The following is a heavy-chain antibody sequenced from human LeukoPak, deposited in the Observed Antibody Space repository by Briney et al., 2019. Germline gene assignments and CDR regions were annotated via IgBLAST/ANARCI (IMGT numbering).Heavy chain of an antibody. CDR2: ISSSGSTI. V-gene: IGHV3-48*03. CDR3: ARDPPMTYYYGSGSSFDY. CDR1: GFTFSSYE. J-gene: IGHJ4*02. D-gene: IGHD3-10*01. Sequence: GGSLRLSCAASGFTFSSYEMSWVHQAPGKGLEWVSYISSSGSTIYYADSVKGRFTISRDNAKNSLYLQMNSLRAEDTAVYYCARDPPMTYYYGSGSSFDYWGQGTLVTVSS.